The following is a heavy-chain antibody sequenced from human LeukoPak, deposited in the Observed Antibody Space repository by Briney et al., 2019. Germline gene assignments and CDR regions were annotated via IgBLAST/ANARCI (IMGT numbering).Heavy chain of an antibody. Sequence: GKSLRLSCAASRFTVSSNYMSWVRQAPGKGLEWVSVIYSGGSTYYADSVKGRFTISRDNSKNTLYLQMNSLRVEDTAVYYCARGGRDGYNYFDYWGQGTLVTVSS. CDR1: RFTVSSNY. J-gene: IGHJ4*02. V-gene: IGHV3-53*01. CDR3: ARGGRDGYNYFDY. CDR2: IYSGGST. D-gene: IGHD5-24*01.